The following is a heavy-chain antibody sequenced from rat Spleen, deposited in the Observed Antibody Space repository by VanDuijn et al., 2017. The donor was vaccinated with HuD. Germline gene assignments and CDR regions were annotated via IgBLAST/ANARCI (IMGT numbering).Heavy chain of an antibody. CDR2: ISSGGSI. D-gene: IGHD1-11*01. CDR1: GLSLDDCH. Sequence: QVQLKESGPGLVQPSQTLSLTCTVSGLSLDDCHVSWVRQPPGKGLEWIATISSGGSIYYNSVLKSRLSINKDTSKSQVFLKVNSLQTEDTDIYFCSGRNYGGFSGWFTDWGQGTLVTVSS. V-gene: IGHV2S12*01. CDR3: SGRNYGGFSGWFTD. J-gene: IGHJ3*01.